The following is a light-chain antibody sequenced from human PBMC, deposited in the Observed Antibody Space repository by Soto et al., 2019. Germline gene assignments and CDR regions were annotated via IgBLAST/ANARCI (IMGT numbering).Light chain of an antibody. J-gene: IGKJ4*01. CDR3: QQYDRYPLT. CDR1: QSISSW. CDR2: RAS. Sequence: DIQMTQSPSSLSTSVGDRVTITCRASQSISSWLAWYQQKPGKAPKLLIYRASNLQGGVPSRFSGSGSGTEFTLTIGSLQPDDSATYYCQQYDRYPLTFGGGTNMEIK. V-gene: IGKV1-5*03.